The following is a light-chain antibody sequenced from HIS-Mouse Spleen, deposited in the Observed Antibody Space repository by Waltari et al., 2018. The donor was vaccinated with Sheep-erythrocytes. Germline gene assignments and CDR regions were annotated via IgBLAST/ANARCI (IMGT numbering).Light chain of an antibody. Sequence: QSVLTQPPSASGTPGQRVPIPCSGSISNIGSNHVYWYQQLPGTAPKLLIYRNNQRPSGVPDRFSGSKSGTSASLAISGLRSEDEADYYCAAWDDSLSGNWVFGGGTKLTVL. CDR2: RNN. V-gene: IGLV1-47*01. CDR1: ISNIGSNH. CDR3: AAWDDSLSGNWV. J-gene: IGLJ3*02.